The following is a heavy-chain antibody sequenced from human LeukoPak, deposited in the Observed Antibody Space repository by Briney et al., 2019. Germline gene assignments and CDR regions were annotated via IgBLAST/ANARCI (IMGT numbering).Heavy chain of an antibody. J-gene: IGHJ4*02. D-gene: IGHD5-12*01. V-gene: IGHV4-59*12. CDR3: ARVGYSGYDYRGFFDY. CDR1: GGSISTYY. Sequence: SETLSLTCTVSGGSISTYYWSWIRQPPGKGLEWIGYIYYSGSTNYNPSLKSRVTISVDTSKNQFSLKLNSVTAADTAVYYCARVGYSGYDYRGFFDYWGQGTLVTVSS. CDR2: IYYSGST.